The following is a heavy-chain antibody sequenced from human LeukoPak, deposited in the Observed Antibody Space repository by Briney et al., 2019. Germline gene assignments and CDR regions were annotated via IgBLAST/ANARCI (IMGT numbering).Heavy chain of an antibody. D-gene: IGHD4-17*01. CDR3: ARDFLRDYGDPFDS. J-gene: IGHJ4*02. CDR1: GGSISSGGYY. V-gene: IGHV4-30-2*01. Sequence: PSQTLSLTCTVSGGSISSGGYYWSWIRQPPGKGLEWIGYIYHSGSTYYNPSLKSRVTISVDRSKSHFSLKLTSVTAADTAVYYCARDFLRDYGDPFDSWGQGTLVTVSS. CDR2: IYHSGST.